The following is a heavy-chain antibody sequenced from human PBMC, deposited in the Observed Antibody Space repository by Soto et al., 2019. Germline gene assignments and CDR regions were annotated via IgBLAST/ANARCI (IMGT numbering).Heavy chain of an antibody. CDR1: GFTFPRFS. V-gene: IGHV3-21*01. CDR2: TGGKSAHI. D-gene: IGHD6-13*01. J-gene: IGHJ5*02. CDR3: TRDASRDSSARGWFDP. Sequence: RLSFGAPGFTFPRFSLNRGRPAPGEGRGGGSTTGGKSAHIYYTGALRGRFTISRDNAKNSLHLQMNSLRAEDTAVYYCTRDASRDSSARGWFDPWGPGTLVTVSS.